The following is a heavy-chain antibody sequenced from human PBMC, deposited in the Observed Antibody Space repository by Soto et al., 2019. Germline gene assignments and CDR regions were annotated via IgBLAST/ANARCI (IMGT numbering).Heavy chain of an antibody. Sequence: QVQLVQSGAEVRKPGSSVKVSCKASGGTFSRHAISWVRQAPGQGLEWMGGIIPIFGTANHAQKFQGRVTIIADEATSTVYMEVSILRSEDTAMYYCARGWGYDSNDYYYAYWGQGTLVIVSS. V-gene: IGHV1-69*01. CDR1: GGTFSRHA. J-gene: IGHJ4*02. CDR3: ARGWGYDSNDYYYAY. D-gene: IGHD3-22*01. CDR2: IIPIFGTA.